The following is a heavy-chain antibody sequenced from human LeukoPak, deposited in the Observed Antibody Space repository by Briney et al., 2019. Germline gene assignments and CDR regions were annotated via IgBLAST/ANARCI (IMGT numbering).Heavy chain of an antibody. D-gene: IGHD3-22*01. CDR1: GGSISSGSYY. Sequence: PSQTLSLTCTVSGGSISSGSYYWSWIRQPAGKGLEWIGRIYTSGSTNYNPSLKSRVTISVDTSKNQFSLKLSSVTAADTAVYYCARGRDLVVIGFDYWGQGTLVTVSS. CDR3: ARGRDLVVIGFDY. CDR2: IYTSGST. V-gene: IGHV4-61*02. J-gene: IGHJ4*02.